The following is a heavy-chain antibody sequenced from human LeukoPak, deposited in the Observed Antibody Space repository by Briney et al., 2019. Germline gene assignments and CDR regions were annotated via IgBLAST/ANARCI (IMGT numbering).Heavy chain of an antibody. CDR3: ARGIFGSGSYPDF. V-gene: IGHV3-33*01. D-gene: IGHD3-10*01. CDR1: GLSFDTYA. CDR2: IWHDGSHK. Sequence: GRSLRLSCAASGLSFDTYAMHWVRQAPGQGLEWVALIWHDGSHKFYSNSVRGQFTISRDNSKNTVYLQMNNLRPDDTAVYYCARGIFGSGSYPDFWGQGTLVTVSS. J-gene: IGHJ4*02.